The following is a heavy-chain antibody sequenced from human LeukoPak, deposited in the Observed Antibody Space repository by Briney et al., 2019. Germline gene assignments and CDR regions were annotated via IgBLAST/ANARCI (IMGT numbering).Heavy chain of an antibody. CDR2: ISGSGGST. D-gene: IGHD3-3*01. Sequence: GGSLRLSCAASGFTFSSYAMSWVRQAPGKGLEWVSAISGSGGSTYYADSVKGRFTISRDNAKNSLYLQMNSLRAEDTAVYYCARDGYYDFWSGYYTRGYFDYWGQGTLVTVSS. J-gene: IGHJ4*02. CDR1: GFTFSSYA. CDR3: ARDGYYDFWSGYYTRGYFDY. V-gene: IGHV3-23*01.